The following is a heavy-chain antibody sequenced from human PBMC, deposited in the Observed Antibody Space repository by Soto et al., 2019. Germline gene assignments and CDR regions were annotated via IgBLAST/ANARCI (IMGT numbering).Heavy chain of an antibody. V-gene: IGHV4-31*03. CDR1: GGSISSGGYY. Sequence: QVQLQESGPGLVKPSETLSLTCTVSGGSISSGGYYWSWIRQHPGKGLEGIGYIYYRGSTYYNPSLKSRVTISVDTSKNQFSLKLSSVTAADTAIYYCARDSPITMVGPVQNWFDPWGQGTLVTVSS. J-gene: IGHJ5*02. CDR2: IYYRGST. D-gene: IGHD3-10*01. CDR3: ARDSPITMVGPVQNWFDP.